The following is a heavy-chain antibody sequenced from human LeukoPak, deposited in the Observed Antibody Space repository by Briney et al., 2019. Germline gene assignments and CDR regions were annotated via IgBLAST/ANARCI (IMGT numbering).Heavy chain of an antibody. CDR2: MYYSGST. J-gene: IGHJ4*02. CDR3: ASSHPLGSNNDYYTPFDY. V-gene: IGHV4-61*01. CDR1: GGSISNRNYY. D-gene: IGHD3-3*01. Sequence: SETLSLTCTVSGGSISNRNYYWSWIRQPPGKGLEWIGYMYYSGSTNYNPSLKSRVTISVDTSKNQFSLKLSSVTAADTAVYYCASSHPLGSNNDYYTPFDYWGQGTLVTVSS.